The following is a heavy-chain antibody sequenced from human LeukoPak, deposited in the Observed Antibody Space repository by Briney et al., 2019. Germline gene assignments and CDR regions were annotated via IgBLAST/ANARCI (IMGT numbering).Heavy chain of an antibody. Sequence: SETLSLTCTVSGGSISSSSYYWGWIRQPPGKGLEWIGSIYYSGSTYYNPSLKSQVTISVDTSKNQFSLKLSSVTAADTAVYYCARDRGAVAGFDAFDIWGQGTMVTVSS. CDR2: IYYSGST. V-gene: IGHV4-39*07. D-gene: IGHD6-19*01. CDR3: ARDRGAVAGFDAFDI. J-gene: IGHJ3*02. CDR1: GGSISSSSYY.